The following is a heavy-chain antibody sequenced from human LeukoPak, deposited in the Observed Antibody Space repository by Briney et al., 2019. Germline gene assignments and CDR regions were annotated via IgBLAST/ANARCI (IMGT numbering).Heavy chain of an antibody. CDR1: GFTFSSYE. V-gene: IGHV3-48*03. J-gene: IGHJ6*02. CDR3: AKERVVATITYGMDV. CDR2: ISSSGSTI. D-gene: IGHD5-12*01. Sequence: GGSLRLSCAASGFTFSSYEMNWVRQAPGKGLEWVSYISSSGSTIYYADSVKGRFTISRDNAKNSLYLQMNSLRAKDTAVYYCAKERVVATITYGMDVWGQGTTVTVSS.